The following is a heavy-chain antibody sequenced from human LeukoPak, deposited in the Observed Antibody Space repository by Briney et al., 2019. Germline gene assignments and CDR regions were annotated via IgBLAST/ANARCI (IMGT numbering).Heavy chain of an antibody. Sequence: GGSLSLSCAASGFNFKIFGMHWVRQAPGKGLEWVAYIFDDGLNSYQSDSVNGRFIISRDNSKNMLYLQMNTLRADDTAVYFCVKGAVSGTHSFYLDYWGQGALVTVSA. V-gene: IGHV3-30*02. D-gene: IGHD6-19*01. CDR1: GFNFKIFG. CDR2: IFDDGLNS. CDR3: VKGAVSGTHSFYLDY. J-gene: IGHJ4*02.